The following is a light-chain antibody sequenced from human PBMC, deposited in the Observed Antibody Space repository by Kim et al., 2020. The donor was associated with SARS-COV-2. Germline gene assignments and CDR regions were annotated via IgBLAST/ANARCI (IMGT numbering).Light chain of an antibody. V-gene: IGLV1-40*01. CDR2: GNS. Sequence: QRVPTPCTGSSSNIGAGYDVHWYQQLPGTAPKLLIYGNSNRPSGVPDRFSGSKSGTSASLAITGLQAEDEADYYCQSYDSSLSGYVFGTGTKVTVL. CDR3: QSYDSSLSGYV. J-gene: IGLJ1*01. CDR1: SSNIGAGYD.